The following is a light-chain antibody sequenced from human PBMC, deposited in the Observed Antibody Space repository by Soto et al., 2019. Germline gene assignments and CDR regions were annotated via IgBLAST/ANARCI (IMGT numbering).Light chain of an antibody. J-gene: IGKJ4*01. CDR3: QQSYGGPLT. CDR1: QGISSY. V-gene: IGKV1-39*01. CDR2: AAS. Sequence: DIQLTQSPSFLSASVEDSVTIPCRASQGISSYLAWYQQKTGKAPKVLSYAASSLQRGVPSRLSGIGSGTDLNLSISSLQPEDFATYYCQQSYGGPLTCGGGTKVDIK.